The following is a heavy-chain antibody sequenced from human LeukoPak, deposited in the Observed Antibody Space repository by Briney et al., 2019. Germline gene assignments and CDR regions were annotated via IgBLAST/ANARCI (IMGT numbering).Heavy chain of an antibody. CDR1: GGSISSSSYY. J-gene: IGHJ5*02. V-gene: IGHV4-39*07. D-gene: IGHD5-18*01. CDR3: ARYSYGNLPTRSVFLLPFDP. CDR2: IYHSGST. Sequence: KTSETLSLTCTVSGGSISSSSYYWGWIRQPPGKGLEWIGSIYHSGSTYYNPSLKSRVTISVDTSKNQFSLKLSSVTAADTAVYYCARYSYGNLPTRSVFLLPFDPWGQGTLVTVSS.